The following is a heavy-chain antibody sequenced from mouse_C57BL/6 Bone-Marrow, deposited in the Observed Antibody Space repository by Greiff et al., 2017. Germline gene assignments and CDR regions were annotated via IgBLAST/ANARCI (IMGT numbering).Heavy chain of an antibody. J-gene: IGHJ3*01. Sequence: EVQLQQPGPELVKPGASVKISCKASGYTFTDYYMNWVKQSHGKSLEWIGDINPNNGGTSYNQKFKGKATLTVDKSSSTAYMELRSLTSEDSAVYDCARGRGPDWFAYWGQGTLVTVSA. CDR1: GYTFTDYY. CDR3: ARGRGPDWFAY. CDR2: INPNNGGT. V-gene: IGHV1-26*01.